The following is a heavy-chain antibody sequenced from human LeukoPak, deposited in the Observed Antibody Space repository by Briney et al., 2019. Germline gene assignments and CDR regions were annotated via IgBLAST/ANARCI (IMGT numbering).Heavy chain of an antibody. Sequence: PSETLTLTCTVSGGSISSGGYYWSWIRQHPGKGLEWIGYIYYSGSTYYNPSLKSRVTISVDTSKNQFSLKLSSVTAADTAVYYCARALGGEWLSYNWGQGTLVTVSS. D-gene: IGHD3-3*01. CDR1: GGSISSGGYY. CDR3: ARALGGEWLSYN. J-gene: IGHJ4*02. V-gene: IGHV4-31*03. CDR2: IYYSGST.